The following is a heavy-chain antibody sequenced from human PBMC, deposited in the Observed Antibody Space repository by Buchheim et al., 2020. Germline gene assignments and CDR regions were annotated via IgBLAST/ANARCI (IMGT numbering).Heavy chain of an antibody. D-gene: IGHD3-10*01. CDR1: GFTLSSYG. J-gene: IGHJ6*02. CDR3: AKRGDTMVRVPSQSPMDV. Sequence: QVQLVESGGGVVQPGRSLRLSCAASGFTLSSYGMHWVRQAPGKGLEWGTGIAYDGSHNYYADSVKGRFTISRDNSKNTLYMQMNSLRAEDTAVYYCAKRGDTMVRVPSQSPMDVWGQGTT. CDR2: IAYDGSHN. V-gene: IGHV3-30*18.